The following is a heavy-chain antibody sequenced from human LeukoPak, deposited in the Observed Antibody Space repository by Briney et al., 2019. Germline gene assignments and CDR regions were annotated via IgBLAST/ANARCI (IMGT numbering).Heavy chain of an antibody. CDR1: GFTFSSYW. V-gene: IGHV3-7*01. J-gene: IGHJ5*02. CDR2: IKQDGSEK. Sequence: PGGSLRLSCAASGFTFSSYWMSWVRQAPGKGLEWVANIKQDGSEKYYVDSVKGRFTISRDNAKNSLYLQMNSLRAEDTAVYYCARDRQDIVVVPAAKSFDPWGQGTLVTVSS. D-gene: IGHD2-2*01. CDR3: ARDRQDIVVVPAAKSFDP.